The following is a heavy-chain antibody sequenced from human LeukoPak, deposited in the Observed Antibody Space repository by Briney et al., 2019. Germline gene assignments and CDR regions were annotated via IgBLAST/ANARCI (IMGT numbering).Heavy chain of an antibody. V-gene: IGHV1-46*01. CDR3: ARDKFLDYDFWSGYPTAHFDY. J-gene: IGHJ4*02. CDR2: INPSGGST. CDR1: GYTFTGYY. Sequence: ASVKVSCKASGYTFTGYYMHWVRQAPGQGLEWMGIINPSGGSTSYAPKFQGRVTMTRDTSTSTVYMELSSLRSEDTAVYYCARDKFLDYDFWSGYPTAHFDYWGQGTLVTVSS. D-gene: IGHD3-3*01.